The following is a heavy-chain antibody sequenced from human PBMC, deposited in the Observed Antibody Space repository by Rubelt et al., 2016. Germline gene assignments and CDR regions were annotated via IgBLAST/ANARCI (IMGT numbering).Heavy chain of an antibody. CDR2: INHSGST. J-gene: IGHJ1*01. D-gene: IGHD3-10*01. CDR3: VRHTRLDYFKK. V-gene: IGHV4-34*01. CDR1: GGSFSGYY. Sequence: QVQLQQWGAGLLKPSETLSLTCAVYGGSFSGYYWSWIRQPPGKGLEWIGEINHSGSTNYSPSLKSQVNLSVDTSKIVFSLKLPSVTAADTAMYYCVRHTRLDYFKKWGQGTLVTVSS.